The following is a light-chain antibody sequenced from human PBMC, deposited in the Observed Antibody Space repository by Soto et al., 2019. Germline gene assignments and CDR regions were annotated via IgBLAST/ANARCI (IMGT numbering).Light chain of an antibody. CDR3: QQYSTSQTCK. V-gene: IGKV3-20*01. Sequence: EIVLTQSPGTLSLSPGERATLSCRASQSVSSSYLAWYQQTPGQAPRLLIYAASSRATGIPDRFSGSGSWTVFTLTISGLEPEDFAVDYGQQYSTSQTCKFGQGTKVDIK. CDR2: AAS. J-gene: IGKJ1*01. CDR1: QSVSSSY.